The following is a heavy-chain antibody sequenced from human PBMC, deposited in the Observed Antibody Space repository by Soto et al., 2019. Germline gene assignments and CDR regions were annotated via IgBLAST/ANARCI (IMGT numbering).Heavy chain of an antibody. V-gene: IGHV5-51*01. J-gene: IGHJ6*02. CDR2: IYPGDSDT. Sequence: GESLKISCTASGYSFTNYWIGWVRQMPGKGPEWMGIIYPGDSDTRYSPSFQGQATISADKSTSTAYLLWSSLKASDTAIYFCAGSIFYHGMDVWGQGTTVTVSS. CDR3: AGSIFYHGMDV. CDR1: GYSFTNYW.